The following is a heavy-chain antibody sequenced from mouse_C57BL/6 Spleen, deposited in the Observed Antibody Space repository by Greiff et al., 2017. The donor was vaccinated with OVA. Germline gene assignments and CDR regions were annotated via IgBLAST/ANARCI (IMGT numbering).Heavy chain of an antibody. Sequence: EVHLVESGGGLVQPKGSLKLSCAASGFSFYTYPMNWVRQAPGKGLEWVARIRSKSNNYATYYADSVKDRFTISRDDSESMLYLQMNNLKTEDTAMYYCVGDYGFAYWGQGTLVTVSA. V-gene: IGHV10-1*01. CDR2: IRSKSNNYAT. CDR1: GFSFYTYP. CDR3: VGDYGFAY. J-gene: IGHJ3*01. D-gene: IGHD2-4*01.